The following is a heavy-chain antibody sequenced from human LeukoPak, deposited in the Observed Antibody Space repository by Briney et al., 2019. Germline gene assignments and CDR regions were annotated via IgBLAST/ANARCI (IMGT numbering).Heavy chain of an antibody. D-gene: IGHD3-10*01. V-gene: IGHV2-5*02. CDR3: AHSAMVREMDYGMDV. CDR1: GFSLSSSGVG. J-gene: IGHJ6*04. CDR2: IYWDDDK. Sequence: SGPTLVKPTQTLTLTCTFSGFSLSSSGVGVNWIRQPPGQALEWLALIYWDDDKRYSASLSSRLSITKDTSKNQVVLTMTNMDPVDTATYYCAHSAMVREMDYGMDVWGKGTTVTVSS.